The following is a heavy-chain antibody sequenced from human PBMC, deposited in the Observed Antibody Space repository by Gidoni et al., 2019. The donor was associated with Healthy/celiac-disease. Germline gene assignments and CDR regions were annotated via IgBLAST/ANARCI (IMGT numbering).Heavy chain of an antibody. J-gene: IGHJ5*02. Sequence: QVQLVESGGGGVQPGRSLRLSWAASGFTFSSYAMHWVRQAPGKGLEWVAVISYDGSNKYYADSVKGRFTISRDNSKNTLYLQMNSLRAEDTAVYYCASGEAYCGGDCPGWFDPWGQGTLVTVSS. CDR1: GFTFSSYA. CDR2: ISYDGSNK. V-gene: IGHV3-30*04. CDR3: ASGEAYCGGDCPGWFDP. D-gene: IGHD2-21*01.